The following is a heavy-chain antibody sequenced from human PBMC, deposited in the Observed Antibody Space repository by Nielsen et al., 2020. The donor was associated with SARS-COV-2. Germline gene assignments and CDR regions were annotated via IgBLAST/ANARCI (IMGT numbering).Heavy chain of an antibody. CDR1: GFTFSDYY. CDR2: ISAST. CDR3: AKRSGHTSGWYGDY. D-gene: IGHD6-19*01. V-gene: IGHV3-23*01. Sequence: GESLKISCAASGFTFSDYYLSWVRQAPGKGLEWVSAISASTYYADSVKGRFTISRDNSKNTLYLQMNSLRAEDTAVYYCAKRSGHTSGWYGDYWGQGTLVTVSS. J-gene: IGHJ4*02.